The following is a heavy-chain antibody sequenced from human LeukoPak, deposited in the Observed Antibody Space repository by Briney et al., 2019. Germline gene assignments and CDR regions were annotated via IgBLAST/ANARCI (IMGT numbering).Heavy chain of an antibody. CDR2: IYSGGST. J-gene: IGHJ1*01. CDR3: ATSPTVTTVGYFQH. Sequence: GALRLSCAASGFTVSSNYMSWVRQAPGKGLEWVSVIYSGGSTYYADSVKGRFTISRDNSKNTLYLQMNSLRAEDTAVYYCATSPTVTTVGYFQHWGQGTLVTVSS. D-gene: IGHD4-17*01. V-gene: IGHV3-53*01. CDR1: GFTVSSNY.